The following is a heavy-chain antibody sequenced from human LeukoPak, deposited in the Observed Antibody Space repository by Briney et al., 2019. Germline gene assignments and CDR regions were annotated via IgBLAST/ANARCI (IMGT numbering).Heavy chain of an antibody. CDR3: AKGGKWDVTPFDY. V-gene: IGHV3-33*06. CDR2: IWYDGSNK. J-gene: IGHJ4*02. CDR1: GSTFSSYG. D-gene: IGHD1-26*01. Sequence: GGSLRLSCAASGSTFSSYGMHWVRQAPGKGLEWVAVIWYDGSNKYYADSVKGRFTISRDNSKNTLYLQVNSLRAEDTAVYYCAKGGKWDVTPFDYWGQGTLVTVSS.